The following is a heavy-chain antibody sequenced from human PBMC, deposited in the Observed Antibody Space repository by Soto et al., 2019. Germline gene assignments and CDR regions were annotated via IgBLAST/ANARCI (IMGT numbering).Heavy chain of an antibody. J-gene: IGHJ1*01. Sequence: GGSLRLSCAATGFTFSSYAMSWVRQAPGKGLEWVSVISGSGGGTYYADSVKGRFTISRDNSKNTLYLQMNSLRAEDTAVYYCAKSVGCGGDCYSQYFQHWGQGTLVTSPQ. D-gene: IGHD2-21*02. CDR2: ISGSGGGT. CDR1: GFTFSSYA. V-gene: IGHV3-23*01. CDR3: AKSVGCGGDCYSQYFQH.